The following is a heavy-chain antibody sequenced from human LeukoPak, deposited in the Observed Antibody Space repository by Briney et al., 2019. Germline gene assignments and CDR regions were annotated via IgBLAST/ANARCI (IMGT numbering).Heavy chain of an antibody. CDR2: ISGSGGST. V-gene: IGHV3-23*01. CDR1: GFTFSSYA. Sequence: PGGSLRLSCAASGFTFSSYAMSWVRQAPGKGLEWVSAISGSGGSTYYADSVKGRFTISRDNSKNTLYLQINSLRAEDTAVYYCAKAADPYDILTGYYWGPFDYWGQGTLVTVSS. CDR3: AKAADPYDILTGYYWGPFDY. J-gene: IGHJ4*02. D-gene: IGHD3-9*01.